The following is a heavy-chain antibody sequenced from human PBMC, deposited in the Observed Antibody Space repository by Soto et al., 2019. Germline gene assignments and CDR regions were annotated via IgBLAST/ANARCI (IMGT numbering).Heavy chain of an antibody. CDR1: GFTFDDYA. J-gene: IGHJ4*02. CDR3: AKDIALYGDPHFDY. CDR2: ISWNSGSI. V-gene: IGHV3-9*01. D-gene: IGHD4-17*01. Sequence: GGSLRLSCAASGFTFDDYAMHWVRQAPGKGLEWVSGISWNSGSIGYADSVKGRFTISRDNAKNSLYLQMNSLRAEDTALYYCAKDIALYGDPHFDYWGQGTLVTVSS.